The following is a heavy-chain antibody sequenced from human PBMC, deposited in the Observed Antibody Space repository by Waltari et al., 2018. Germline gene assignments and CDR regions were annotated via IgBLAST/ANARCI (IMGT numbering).Heavy chain of an antibody. Sequence: QVQLVKSGAEVKQPGASVKVFCPPPGYTFSSYDLNWVRLATGQGLEWMGWMNPNNSKTGYAQKFRGRLTLTQDTSINAAYMELSSLTSEDTAVYYCAKDGALTTAIFRWFDSWGQGTLVTISS. J-gene: IGHJ5*01. V-gene: IGHV1-8*01. CDR2: MNPNNSKT. CDR3: AKDGALTTAIFRWFDS. CDR1: GYTFSSYD. D-gene: IGHD3-3*01.